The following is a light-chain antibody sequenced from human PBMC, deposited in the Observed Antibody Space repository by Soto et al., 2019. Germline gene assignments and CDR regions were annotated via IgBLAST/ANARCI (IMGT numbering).Light chain of an antibody. CDR2: EAF. CDR1: SSDVGSGNV. J-gene: IGLJ1*01. CDR3: CSHAGRDTYV. Sequence: QSALTRPASVSGSPGQSITISCTGTSSDVGSGNVVSWYQHYPGKAPQLIIYEAFQRPSGVSSRFSGSKSGNTASLTISGLQAEDEAEYYCCSHAGRDTYVFGTGTKLTVL. V-gene: IGLV2-23*01.